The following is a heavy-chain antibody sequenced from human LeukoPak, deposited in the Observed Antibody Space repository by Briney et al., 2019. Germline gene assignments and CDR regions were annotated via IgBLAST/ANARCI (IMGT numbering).Heavy chain of an antibody. D-gene: IGHD1-26*01. CDR2: IYYSGST. CDR3: ARAGGGGSYYPRFDP. CDR1: GGSISSGNYY. V-gene: IGHV4-30-4*08. J-gene: IGHJ5*02. Sequence: SQTLSLTCTVSGGSISSGNYYWSWIRQPPGKGLEWIGYIYYSGSTYYNPSLKSRVTISVDTSKNQFSLKLSSVTAADTAVYYCARAGGGGSYYPRFDPWGQGTLVTVSS.